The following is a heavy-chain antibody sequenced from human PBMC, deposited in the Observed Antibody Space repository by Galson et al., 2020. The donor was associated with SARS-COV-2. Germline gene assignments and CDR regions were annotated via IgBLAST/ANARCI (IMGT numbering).Heavy chain of an antibody. CDR3: ARQYYYHSSGQAGAFDI. Sequence: ASVKVSCKASGYTFTSYYIHWVRQDPGQGLEWMGRINPNSGATNYAQKLQGRVTMTRDTSISTAYMELSRLTSDDAVVYYCARQYYYHSSGQAGAFDIWGQGTVVTVSS. CDR2: INPNSGAT. V-gene: IGHV1-2*05. CDR1: GYTFTSYY. J-gene: IGHJ3*02. D-gene: IGHD3-22*01.